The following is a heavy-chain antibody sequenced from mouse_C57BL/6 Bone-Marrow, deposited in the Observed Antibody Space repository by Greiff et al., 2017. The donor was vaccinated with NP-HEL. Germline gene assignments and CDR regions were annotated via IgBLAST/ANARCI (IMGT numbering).Heavy chain of an antibody. D-gene: IGHD2-13*01. CDR2: IHPNSGST. CDR1: GYTFTSYW. J-gene: IGHJ3*01. V-gene: IGHV1-64*01. CDR3: ARYGDYAWFAY. Sequence: VQLQQPGAELVKPGASVKLSCKASGYTFTSYWMHWVKQRPGQGLEWIGMIHPNSGSTNYNEKFKSKATLTVDKSSSTAYMQLSSLTSEDSAVYYGARYGDYAWFAYWGQGTLVTVSA.